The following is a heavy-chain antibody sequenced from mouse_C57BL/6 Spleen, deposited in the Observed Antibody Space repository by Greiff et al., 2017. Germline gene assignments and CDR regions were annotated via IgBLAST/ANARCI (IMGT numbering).Heavy chain of an antibody. CDR1: GYTFTSYW. D-gene: IGHD3-2*02. CDR2: IDPSDSYT. CDR3: ARPAQATYAWFAY. J-gene: IGHJ3*01. V-gene: IGHV1-50*01. Sequence: QVQLQQPGAELVKPGASVKLSCKASGYTFTSYWMQWVKQRPGQGLEWIGEIDPSDSYTNYNQKFKGKATLTVDTSSSTAYMQLSSLTSEDSAVYYCARPAQATYAWFAYWGQGTLVTVSA.